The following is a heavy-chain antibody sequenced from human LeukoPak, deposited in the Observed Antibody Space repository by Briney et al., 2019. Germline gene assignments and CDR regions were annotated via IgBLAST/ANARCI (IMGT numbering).Heavy chain of an antibody. CDR3: AREYSSSSGRSFDY. CDR2: ISSGSNTI. V-gene: IGHV3-48*01. Sequence: GGSLRLSCATSRFTFSTYSMNWVRQAPGKGLEWVSYISSGSNTIYYADSVKGRFTISRDNAKNSLYLQMNSLRAEDTAVYYCAREYSSSSGRSFDYWGQGTLVTVSS. CDR1: RFTFSTYS. D-gene: IGHD6-6*01. J-gene: IGHJ4*02.